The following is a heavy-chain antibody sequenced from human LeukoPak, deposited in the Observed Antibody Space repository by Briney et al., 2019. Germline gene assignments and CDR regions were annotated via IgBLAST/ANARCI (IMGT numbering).Heavy chain of an antibody. CDR2: INHSGST. D-gene: IGHD3-16*01. V-gene: IGHV4-34*01. J-gene: IGHJ4*02. Sequence: NPSETLSLTCAVYGGSFSGYYWSWIRQPPGKGLEWIGEINHSGSTNYNPSLKSRVTISVDTSKNQFSLKPSSVTAADTAVYYCARGYAPDYWGQGTLVTVSS. CDR1: GGSFSGYY. CDR3: ARGYAPDY.